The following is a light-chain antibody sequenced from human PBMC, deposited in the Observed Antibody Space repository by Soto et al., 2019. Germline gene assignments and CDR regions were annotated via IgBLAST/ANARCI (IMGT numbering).Light chain of an antibody. V-gene: IGKV3D-15*01. CDR1: QSVSSN. CDR3: QQYNNWPPYT. Sequence: EIVMTQSPATLPVSPGERATLSCRAGQSVSSNLAWYQQKPGQAPRLLIYDASTRATGIPARFSGSGSGTEFTLTISSLQSEDFAVYYCQQYNNWPPYTFGQGTKVDIK. CDR2: DAS. J-gene: IGKJ2*01.